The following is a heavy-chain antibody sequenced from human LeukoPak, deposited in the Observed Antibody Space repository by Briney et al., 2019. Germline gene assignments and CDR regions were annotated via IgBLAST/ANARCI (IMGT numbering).Heavy chain of an antibody. J-gene: IGHJ4*02. V-gene: IGHV4-34*01. CDR1: GGSFSGYY. CDR3: ASSGSSWYWTFDY. CDR2: INHSGST. Sequence: SETLSLTCAVYGGSFSGYYWSWIRQPPGKGLEWIGEINHSGSTNYNPSLKSRVTISVDTSKNQFSLKLSSVTAADTAVYYCASSGSSWYWTFDYWGQGTLVTVSS. D-gene: IGHD6-13*01.